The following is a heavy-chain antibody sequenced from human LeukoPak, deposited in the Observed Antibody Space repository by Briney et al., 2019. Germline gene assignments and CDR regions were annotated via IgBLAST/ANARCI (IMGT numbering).Heavy chain of an antibody. CDR2: ISWSSGSI. V-gene: IGHV3-9*01. Sequence: GGSLRLSCAASGFTFDDYAMHWVRQAPGKGLEWVSGISWSSGSIGYADSVKGRFTISRDNAKNSLYLQMNSLRAEDTALYYCAKDANSGSYSLDYWGQGTLVTVSS. D-gene: IGHD1-26*01. CDR3: AKDANSGSYSLDY. J-gene: IGHJ4*02. CDR1: GFTFDDYA.